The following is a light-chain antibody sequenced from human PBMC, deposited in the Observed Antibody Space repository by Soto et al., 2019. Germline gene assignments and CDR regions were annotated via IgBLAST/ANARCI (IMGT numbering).Light chain of an antibody. CDR3: QQSYSTSIYT. Sequence: DIQMTQSPSSLSASIGDRVTITCRASQSISNYLNWYQQKSGKAPKILIYLASSLQTGVPSRFSGSGSVTDFTLTIISLQPEDFATYYCQQSYSTSIYTFGQGTKLEIK. V-gene: IGKV1-39*01. CDR1: QSISNY. CDR2: LAS. J-gene: IGKJ2*01.